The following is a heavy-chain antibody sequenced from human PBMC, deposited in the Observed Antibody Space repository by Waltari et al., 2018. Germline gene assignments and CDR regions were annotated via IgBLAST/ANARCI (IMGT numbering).Heavy chain of an antibody. CDR2: IYYSGTT. J-gene: IGHJ6*02. V-gene: IGHV4-39*07. Sequence: QLQLQESGPGLVKPSETLSLTCTVSGGSISSSTYYWGWIRQTHGKGLECIGSIYYSGTTYHNPSLKSRITISIDTSQNQFSLKLYSVTAADTAVYYCARLPLNYAVDVWGQGTTVTVSS. CDR1: GGSISSSTYY. D-gene: IGHD3-9*01. CDR3: ARLPLNYAVDV.